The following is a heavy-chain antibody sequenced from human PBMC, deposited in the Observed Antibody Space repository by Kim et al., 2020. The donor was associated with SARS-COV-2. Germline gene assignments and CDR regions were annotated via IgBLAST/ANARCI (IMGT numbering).Heavy chain of an antibody. CDR3: ARDEAGTGGFDY. J-gene: IGHJ4*02. D-gene: IGHD6-19*01. Sequence: DYAVSVKSRITINPDTSKNQFSLQLNSVTPEDTAVYYCARDEAGTGGFDYWGQGTLVTVSS. V-gene: IGHV6-1*01.